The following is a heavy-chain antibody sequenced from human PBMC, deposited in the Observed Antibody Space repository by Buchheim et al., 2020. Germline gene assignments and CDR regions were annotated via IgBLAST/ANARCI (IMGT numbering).Heavy chain of an antibody. J-gene: IGHJ4*02. V-gene: IGHV3-30*04. D-gene: IGHD6-19*01. CDR1: GFTFSSYA. Sequence: QVQLVESGGGVVQPGRSLRLSCAASGFTFSSYAMHWVRQAPGKGLEWVAVISYDGSNKYYADSVKGRFTISRDNSKNTLYLQMNSLRAEDTAVYYCARGSGWYWGWGQGTL. CDR3: ARGSGWYWG. CDR2: ISYDGSNK.